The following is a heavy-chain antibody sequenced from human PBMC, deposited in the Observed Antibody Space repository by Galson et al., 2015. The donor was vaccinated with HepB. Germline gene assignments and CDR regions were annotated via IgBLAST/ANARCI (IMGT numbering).Heavy chain of an antibody. CDR1: GYTFTSYA. CDR2: INAGNGNT. CDR3: AGVAMVGRYYYFDY. D-gene: IGHD3-10*02. J-gene: IGHJ4*02. Sequence: SVKVSCKASGYTFTSYAMHWVRQAPGQRLEWMGWINAGNGNTKYSQKFQGRVTITRDTSASTAYMELSSLRSEDTAVYYCAGVAMVGRYYYFDYWGQGTLVTVSS. V-gene: IGHV1-3*01.